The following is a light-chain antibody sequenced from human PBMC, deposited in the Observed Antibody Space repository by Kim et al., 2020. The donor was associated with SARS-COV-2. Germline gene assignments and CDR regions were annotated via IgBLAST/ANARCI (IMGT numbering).Light chain of an antibody. CDR3: QVWDSSTVV. CDR1: NFGSKN. CDR2: RDS. V-gene: IGLV3-9*01. J-gene: IGLJ2*01. Sequence: SVAQGQTARITCGGNNFGSKNVHWYQQKPGQAPVLVIYRDSNRPSGIPERFSGSNSGNTATLTISRAQAGDEADYYCQVWDSSTVVFGGGTQLTVL.